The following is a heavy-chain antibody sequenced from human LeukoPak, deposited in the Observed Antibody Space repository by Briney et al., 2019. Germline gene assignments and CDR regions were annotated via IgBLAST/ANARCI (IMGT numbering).Heavy chain of an antibody. Sequence: VQVPRKHCGYSLNHHGFILVRQDPGPRLEWVGWISGHTGDTQYVQHLQRKVTMNTDTSAGTAYMELRSLRSDGTTVCYCARVESYWSDDNCYGDAFDSWGQRTMGTVSS. CDR2: ISGHTGDT. D-gene: IGHD2-15*01. CDR3: ARVESYWSDDNCYGDAFDS. V-gene: IGHV1-18*01. J-gene: IGHJ3*02. CDR1: GYSLNHHG.